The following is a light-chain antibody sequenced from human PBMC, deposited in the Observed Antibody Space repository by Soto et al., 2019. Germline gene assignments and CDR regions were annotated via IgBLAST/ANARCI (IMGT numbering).Light chain of an antibody. CDR1: STDVGGYDY. Sequence: QSALTQPASVSGSPGQSITISCTGTSTDVGGYDYVSWYQQHPLKAPKLIIYEVTNRPSGVSSRFSGSKSGNTASLTISGLQAEDEADYYCTSYTNYNHVVFGGGTKVTVL. CDR3: TSYTNYNHVV. CDR2: EVT. J-gene: IGLJ2*01. V-gene: IGLV2-14*01.